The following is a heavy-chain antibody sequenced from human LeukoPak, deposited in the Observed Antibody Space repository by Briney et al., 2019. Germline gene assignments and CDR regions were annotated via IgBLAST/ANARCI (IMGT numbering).Heavy chain of an antibody. Sequence: SETLSLTCAAYGGSFSGYYWSWIRQPPGKGLEWIGEINHSGSTNYNPSLKSRVTISVDTSKNQFSLKLSSVTAADTAVYYCARGHDSSGYRNYYYYYYMDVWGKGTTVTVSS. CDR1: GGSFSGYY. CDR3: ARGHDSSGYRNYYYYYYMDV. J-gene: IGHJ6*03. V-gene: IGHV4-34*01. CDR2: INHSGST. D-gene: IGHD3-22*01.